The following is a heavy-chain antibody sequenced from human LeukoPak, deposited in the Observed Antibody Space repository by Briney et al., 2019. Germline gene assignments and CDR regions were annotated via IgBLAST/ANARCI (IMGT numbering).Heavy chain of an antibody. Sequence: GGSLRLSCAASGFTVSSNYMSWVRQAPGKGLEWVSIIYSGGSTFYADSVKGRFTISRDNSKNTLYLQMNSLRAEDTAVYYCARGGSYLSAFDIWGQGTMVTVSS. CDR1: GFTVSSNY. J-gene: IGHJ3*02. D-gene: IGHD1-26*01. CDR3: ARGGSYLSAFDI. CDR2: IYSGGST. V-gene: IGHV3-53*01.